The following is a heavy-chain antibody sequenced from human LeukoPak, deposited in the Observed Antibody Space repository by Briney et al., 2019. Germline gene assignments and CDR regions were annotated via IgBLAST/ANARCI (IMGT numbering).Heavy chain of an antibody. J-gene: IGHJ5*02. V-gene: IGHV3-48*03. CDR1: GFTFSSYE. D-gene: IGHD6-19*01. CDR2: ISSSGSTI. Sequence: PGGSLRLSCAASGFTFSSYEMNWVRQAPGKGLEWVSYISSSGSTIYYADSVKGRFTISRDNAKNSLYLQMNSLRAEDTAVYYCARAYSSGWASLGFGFDPWGQGTLVTVSS. CDR3: ARAYSSGWASLGFGFDP.